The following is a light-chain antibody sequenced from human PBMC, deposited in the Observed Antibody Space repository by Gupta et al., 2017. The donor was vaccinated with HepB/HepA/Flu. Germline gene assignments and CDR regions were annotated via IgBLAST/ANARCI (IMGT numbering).Light chain of an antibody. J-gene: IGKJ2*04. CDR1: QSVLSRSNHKNY. Sequence: DIVMTQSPDSLAVSLGERATINCKSSQSVLSRSNHKNYLEWDQQKPGQPSKLLIYWASTRESGVPDRFRGSRAGTEFPFNISRLQAEDVAVYYRQQYYSTPRSFGQGTKLEIK. V-gene: IGKV4-1*01. CDR3: QQYYSTPRS. CDR2: WAS.